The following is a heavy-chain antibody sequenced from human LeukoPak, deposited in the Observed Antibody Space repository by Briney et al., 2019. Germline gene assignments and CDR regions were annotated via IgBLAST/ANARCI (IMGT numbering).Heavy chain of an antibody. CDR1: GGSISSGDYY. D-gene: IGHD3-10*01. CDR3: ARGTVNWSGEFFGPVWCDL. CDR2: IYDSGST. V-gene: IGHV4-30-4*01. Sequence: SQTLSLTCSVSGGSISSGDYYWIWLRQSPGKGLEWIGYIYDSGSTFYNPSLKSRVTISVDTPNNQFSLKVTEVTAADTAAYFCARGTVNWSGEFFGPVWCDLWGQGTVVTVSS. J-gene: IGHJ4*02.